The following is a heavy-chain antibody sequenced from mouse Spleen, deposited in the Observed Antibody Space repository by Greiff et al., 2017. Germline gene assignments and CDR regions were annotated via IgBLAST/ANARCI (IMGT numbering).Heavy chain of an antibody. CDR1: GYTFTSYG. J-gene: IGHJ3*01. Sequence: VQLQQPGAELVKPGASVKLSCKASGYTFTSYGISWVKQRTGQGLEWIGEIYPRSGNTYYNEKFKGKATLTADKSSSTAYMELRSLTSEDSAVYFCARWYSNPWFAYWGQGTLVTVSA. V-gene: IGHV1-81*01. D-gene: IGHD2-5*01. CDR3: ARWYSNPWFAY. CDR2: IYPRSGNT.